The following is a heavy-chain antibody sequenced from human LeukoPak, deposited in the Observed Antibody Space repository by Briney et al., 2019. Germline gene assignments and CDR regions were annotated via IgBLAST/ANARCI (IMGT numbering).Heavy chain of an antibody. J-gene: IGHJ3*02. V-gene: IGHV3-23*01. CDR2: ISGSGGST. CDR1: GFTFSIYA. CDR3: AKGGVVVVAATLFHDAFDI. D-gene: IGHD2-15*01. Sequence: GGSLRLSCAASGFTFSIYAMSWVRQAPGKGLEWVSAISGSGGSTYYADSVKGRFTISRDNSKNTLYLQMNSLRAEDTAVYYCAKGGVVVVAATLFHDAFDIWGQGTMVTVSS.